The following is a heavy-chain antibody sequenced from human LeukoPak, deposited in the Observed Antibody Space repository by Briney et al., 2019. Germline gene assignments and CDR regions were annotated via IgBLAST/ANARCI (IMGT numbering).Heavy chain of an antibody. Sequence: SETLSLTCTVSGGSISSGGYYWSWIRQHPGKGLEWIGYICYSGSTYYNPSLKSRVTISVDTSKNQFSLKLSSVTAADTAVYYCARADSYGWYYFDYWGQGTLVTVSS. D-gene: IGHD5-18*01. CDR2: ICYSGST. CDR1: GGSISSGGYY. V-gene: IGHV4-31*03. CDR3: ARADSYGWYYFDY. J-gene: IGHJ4*02.